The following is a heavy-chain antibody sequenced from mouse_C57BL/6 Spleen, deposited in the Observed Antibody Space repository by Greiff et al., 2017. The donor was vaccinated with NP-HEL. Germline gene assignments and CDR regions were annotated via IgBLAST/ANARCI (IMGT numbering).Heavy chain of an antibody. D-gene: IGHD3-3*01. J-gene: IGHJ2*01. CDR2: IYPGDGDT. CDR3: ARRGLYYFDY. Sequence: QVQLQQSGAELVKPGASVKISCKASGYAFSSYWMNWVKQRPGKGLEWIGQIYPGDGDTNYNGKFKGKATLTADKSSSTAYLQRSSLTSEDSAVYYCARRGLYYFDYWGQGTTLTVSA. CDR1: GYAFSSYW. V-gene: IGHV1-80*01.